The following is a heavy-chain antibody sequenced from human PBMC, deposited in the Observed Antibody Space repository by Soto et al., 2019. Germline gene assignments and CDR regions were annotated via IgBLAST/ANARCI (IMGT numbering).Heavy chain of an antibody. CDR3: ARHLSHLKFGWFDP. CDR2: ISDDGSTK. D-gene: IGHD3-3*02. V-gene: IGHV3-30-3*01. CDR1: GFTFSSYA. Sequence: GGSLRLSCAASGFTFSSYAMHWVRQAPGKGLEWVALISDDGSTKDIADSVKGRFTISRDNSRSTLDLQMNSLRPEDTAVYNCARHLSHLKFGWFDPWGQGTLVTVSS. J-gene: IGHJ5*02.